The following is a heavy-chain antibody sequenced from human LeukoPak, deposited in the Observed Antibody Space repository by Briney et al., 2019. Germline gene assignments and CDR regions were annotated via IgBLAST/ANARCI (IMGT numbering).Heavy chain of an antibody. CDR2: ISDSSYYI. V-gene: IGHV3-21*01. CDR1: GFSFSSYR. J-gene: IGHJ6*02. Sequence: GGSLRLSCAASGFSFSSYRMNWVRQAPGEGLEWVSCISDSSYYIYYADSVKGRFTISRDNAKNSLYLQMDSLRVEDTAVYYCARKAYYYDGMDVWGQGTTVTVSS. CDR3: ARKAYYYDGMDV.